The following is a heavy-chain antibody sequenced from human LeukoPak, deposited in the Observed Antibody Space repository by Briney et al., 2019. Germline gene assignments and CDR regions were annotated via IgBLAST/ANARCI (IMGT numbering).Heavy chain of an antibody. CDR1: GGSISLNY. Sequence: SETLSLTCTVSGGSISLNYRSWIRQPAGKGLGWIGRIYTTGSTNYNPSLKSRVTISVDKSKKQLSLRQTSVTAADTAVYSCAREPQKYSASEYYFDFWGQGTLLTVS. CDR2: IYTTGST. D-gene: IGHD6-6*01. CDR3: AREPQKYSASEYYFDF. V-gene: IGHV4-4*07. J-gene: IGHJ4*02.